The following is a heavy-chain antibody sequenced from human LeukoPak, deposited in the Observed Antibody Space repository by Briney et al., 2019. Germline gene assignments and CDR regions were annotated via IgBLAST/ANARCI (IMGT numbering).Heavy chain of an antibody. V-gene: IGHV3-48*03. CDR2: ISSSGSTI. CDR1: GFTFNSYE. J-gene: IGHJ6*02. CDR3: ARVYSSSSGKGMDV. Sequence: GGSLRLSCAASGFTFNSYEMNWVRQAPGRGLEWVSYISSSGSTIYYADSVKGRFTISRDNAKNSLYLQMNSLRAEDTAIYYCARVYSSSSGKGMDVWGQGTTVTVSS. D-gene: IGHD6-6*01.